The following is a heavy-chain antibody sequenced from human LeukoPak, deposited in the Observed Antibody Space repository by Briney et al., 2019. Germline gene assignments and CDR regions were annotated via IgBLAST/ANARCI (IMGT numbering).Heavy chain of an antibody. CDR2: IKSKTDGGTT. V-gene: IGHV3-15*07. J-gene: IGHJ4*02. CDR1: GFTFSSYG. D-gene: IGHD3-22*01. CDR3: TTAAVEYYYDSSGYSDY. Sequence: GGSLRLSCAASGFTFSSYGMHWVRQAPGKGLEWVGRIKSKTDGGTTDYAAPVKGRFTISRDDSKNTLYLQMNSLKTEDTAVYYCTTAAVEYYYDSSGYSDYWGQGTLVTVSS.